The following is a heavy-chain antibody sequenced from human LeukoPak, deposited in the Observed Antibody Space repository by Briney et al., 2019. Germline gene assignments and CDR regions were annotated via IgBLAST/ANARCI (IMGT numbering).Heavy chain of an antibody. CDR2: IYYSGST. CDR3: ASGKRDYYDSSDNADY. CDR1: GGSISSYY. V-gene: IGHV4-59*06. D-gene: IGHD3-22*01. J-gene: IGHJ4*02. Sequence: SETLSLTCTVSGGSISSYYWSWIRQPPGKGLEWIGYIYYSGSTYYNPSLKSRVTISVDTSKNQFSLKLSSVTAADTAVYYCASGKRDYYDSSDNADYWGQGTLVTVSS.